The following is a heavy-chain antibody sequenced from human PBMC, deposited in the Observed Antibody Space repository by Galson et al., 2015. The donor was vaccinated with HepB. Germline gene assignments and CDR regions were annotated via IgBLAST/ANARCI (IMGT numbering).Heavy chain of an antibody. Sequence: SLRLSCAASGFTFSSYWMHWVRQAPGKGLVWVSRINSDGSSTSYADSVKGRFTISRDNAKNTLYLQMNSLRAEDTAVYYCARGPYSSGWEGVDYWGQGTLVTVSS. CDR3: ARGPYSSGWEGVDY. J-gene: IGHJ4*02. D-gene: IGHD6-19*01. CDR2: INSDGSST. V-gene: IGHV3-74*01. CDR1: GFTFSSYW.